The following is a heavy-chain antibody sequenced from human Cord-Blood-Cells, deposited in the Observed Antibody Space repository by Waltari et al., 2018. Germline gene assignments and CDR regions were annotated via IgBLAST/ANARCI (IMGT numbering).Heavy chain of an antibody. CDR2: ISGSGGSK. V-gene: IGHV3-23*01. CDR3: AKAYGATGEDYYYGMDV. D-gene: IGHD1-26*01. CDR1: GFTFSSCA. J-gene: IGHJ6*02. Sequence: VQLLESGGCLVQNEGPMRPSRAASGFTFSSCAISWLRQPPGKWRVSVPAISGSGGSKHYKAAVKARFPISGETSKTTRYLPRNSVRGEDTDVYYCAKAYGATGEDYYYGMDVYGQATTVTVSS.